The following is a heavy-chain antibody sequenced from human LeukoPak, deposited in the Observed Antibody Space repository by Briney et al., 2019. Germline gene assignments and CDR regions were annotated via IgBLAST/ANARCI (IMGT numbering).Heavy chain of an antibody. J-gene: IGHJ4*02. CDR3: ASPSDYSFF. Sequence: PSETLSLTCAVSGYSIGSDYYWGWIRQPPGKGLEWIGSTYHTGTTYYNPSLKSRVTISLDTPKNQFSLRLSSVTAADTAVYYCASPSDYSFFWDQGILVTVSS. D-gene: IGHD4-11*01. V-gene: IGHV4-38-2*01. CDR2: TYHTGTT. CDR1: GYSIGSDYY.